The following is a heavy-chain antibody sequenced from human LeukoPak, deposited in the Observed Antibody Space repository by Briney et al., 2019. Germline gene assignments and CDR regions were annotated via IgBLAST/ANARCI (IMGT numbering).Heavy chain of an antibody. CDR3: ARHYSSSSIDAFDI. D-gene: IGHD6-6*01. V-gene: IGHV4-59*01. CDR2: IYYSGST. CDR1: GGSISRYY. J-gene: IGHJ3*02. Sequence: SETLSLTCTVSGGSISRYYWSWIRQPPGKGLEWIGNIYYSGSTNYNPSLKSRVTISVDTSKNQFSLKLSSVTAADTAVYYCARHYSSSSIDAFDIWGQGTMVTVSS.